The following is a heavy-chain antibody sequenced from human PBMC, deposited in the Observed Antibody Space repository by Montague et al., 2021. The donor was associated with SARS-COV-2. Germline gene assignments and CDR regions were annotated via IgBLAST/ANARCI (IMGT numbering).Heavy chain of an antibody. J-gene: IGHJ6*03. CDR2: INHGGST. V-gene: IGHV4-34*01. CDR3: ARLGDGVVPSPILGVGPYYSYYYMDV. CDR1: GGSFSTYS. Sequence: SETLSLTCAVHGGSFSTYSWNWIRQPPGKGLEWIGEINHGGSTNYNPSLKIRVTISADTSKNQFSLKLTSVAAADTAVYYCARLGDGVVPSPILGVGPYYSYYYMDVWGKGTTVTVSS. D-gene: IGHD3-10*01.